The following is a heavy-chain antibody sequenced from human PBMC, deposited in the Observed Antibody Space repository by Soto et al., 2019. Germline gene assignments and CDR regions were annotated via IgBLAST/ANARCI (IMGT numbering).Heavy chain of an antibody. Sequence: QVQLVQSGAEVKKPGSSVKVSCKASGGTFSSYAISWVRQAPGQGLEWMGGIIPIFGTANYAQKFQGRVTITADESTSTAHTELSSLRSEDTAVYYCAEVPLYSSGSYYYGMDVWGQGTTVTVSS. J-gene: IGHJ6*02. D-gene: IGHD5-18*01. V-gene: IGHV1-69*01. CDR3: AEVPLYSSGSYYYGMDV. CDR2: IIPIFGTA. CDR1: GGTFSSYA.